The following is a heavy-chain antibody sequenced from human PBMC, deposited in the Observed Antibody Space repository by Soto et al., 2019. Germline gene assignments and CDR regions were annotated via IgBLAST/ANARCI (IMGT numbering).Heavy chain of an antibody. J-gene: IGHJ6*02. CDR2: IDVGSGNA. Sequence: SVKVSCKTSGFTFSTSAVHWVRQARGHRLQWIGWIDVGSGNANYAQMLQERVTISRDMSTSTAYMELSSLRPEDTAVYYCVTSDRTSGYRHYYYYYGMDVWGQGTTVTVSS. CDR3: VTSDRTSGYRHYYYYYGMDV. CDR1: GFTFSTSA. V-gene: IGHV1-58*01. D-gene: IGHD3-22*01.